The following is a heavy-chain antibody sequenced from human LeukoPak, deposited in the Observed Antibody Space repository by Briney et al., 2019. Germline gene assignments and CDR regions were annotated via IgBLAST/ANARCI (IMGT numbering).Heavy chain of an antibody. Sequence: GGSLRLSCAASGFAFSSYAMHWVRQAPGKGLEYVSAIRSNGGSTYYADSVKGRFTISRDNSKNTLYLQMSSLRAEDTAVYYCVKAAGYSSGWRYYFDYWGQGTLVTVSS. CDR3: VKAAGYSSGWRYYFDY. CDR2: IRSNGGST. D-gene: IGHD6-19*01. V-gene: IGHV3-64D*09. CDR1: GFAFSSYA. J-gene: IGHJ4*02.